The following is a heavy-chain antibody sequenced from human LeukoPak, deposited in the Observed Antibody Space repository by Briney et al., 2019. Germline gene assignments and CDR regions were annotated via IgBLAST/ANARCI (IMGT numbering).Heavy chain of an antibody. V-gene: IGHV3-23*01. J-gene: IGHJ4*02. CDR3: AKAMRGSALVFDY. D-gene: IGHD2-15*01. CDR1: GFTLSNYA. Sequence: GGSLRLSCAASGFTLSNYAMSWVRQAPGKGLEWVSTITGSGGSTYYADSVKGRFTISRDNSKNTLYLQMNSLGAEDTAVFYCAKAMRGSALVFDYWGQGTLGTVSS. CDR2: ITGSGGST.